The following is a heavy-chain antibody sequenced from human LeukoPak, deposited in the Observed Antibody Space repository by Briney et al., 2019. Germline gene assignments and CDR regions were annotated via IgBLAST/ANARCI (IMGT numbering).Heavy chain of an antibody. CDR1: GFAFSSYW. V-gene: IGHV3-74*01. CDR2: INEAGSAT. CDR3: VRDMFGGRDY. Sequence: GGSLRLSCAASGFAFSSYWMHWVRQVPGKGLAWVSRINEAGSATSDADSVKGRFTISRDNAKNALYLQMNGLRAEDTAVYYCVRDMFGGRDYWGQGTLVTVSS. J-gene: IGHJ4*02. D-gene: IGHD3-10*02.